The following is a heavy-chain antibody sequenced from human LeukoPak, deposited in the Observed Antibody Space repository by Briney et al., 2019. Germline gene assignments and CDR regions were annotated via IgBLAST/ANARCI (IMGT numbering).Heavy chain of an antibody. CDR2: IVVDNGKT. CDR1: GFTFSSSA. D-gene: IGHD3-16*01. V-gene: IGHV1-58*02. J-gene: IGHJ4*02. Sequence: SVKVSCKASGFTFSSSAIQWVRQARGQRLEWIGWIVVDNGKTNYAQKFQERVTITSDMSTRTAYMELNSLRSEDTAVYYCAKSPFDGGLSWGQGTLVTVSS. CDR3: AKSPFDGGLS.